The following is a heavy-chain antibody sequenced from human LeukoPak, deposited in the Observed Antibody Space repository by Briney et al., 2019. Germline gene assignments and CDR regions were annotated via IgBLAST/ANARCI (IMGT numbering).Heavy chain of an antibody. V-gene: IGHV3-48*01. J-gene: IGHJ3*02. CDR1: GFTFSTYS. CDR3: ARDLSSRGYTYGTPAFTFDI. CDR2: ISSDSSTI. D-gene: IGHD5-18*01. Sequence: GGSLRLSCAASGFTFSTYSINWVRQAPGKGLEWVSYISSDSSTIYYADSLNGRFTISRDNAKNSLSLLMNSLRAEDTAVYYCARDLSSRGYTYGTPAFTFDIWGQGTMVTVSS.